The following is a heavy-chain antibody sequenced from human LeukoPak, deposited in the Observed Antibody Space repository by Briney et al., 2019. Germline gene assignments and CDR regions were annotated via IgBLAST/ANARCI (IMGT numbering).Heavy chain of an antibody. CDR1: GGSISSGGYY. J-gene: IGHJ4*02. D-gene: IGHD3-22*01. Sequence: PSETLSLTCTVSGGSISSGGYYWSWIRQHPGKGLEWIGYIYYSGSTYYNPSLKSRVTISVDTSKNQFSLKLSSVTAADTAVYYCARDAYESGAYYPIFAYWGQGTLVTVSS. V-gene: IGHV4-31*03. CDR2: IYYSGST. CDR3: ARDAYESGAYYPIFAY.